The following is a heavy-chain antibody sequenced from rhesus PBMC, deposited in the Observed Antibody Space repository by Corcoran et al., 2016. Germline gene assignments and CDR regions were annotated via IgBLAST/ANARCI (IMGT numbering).Heavy chain of an antibody. V-gene: IGHV4-122*02. CDR2: ITFIGST. CDR1: GYSISSGYY. J-gene: IGHJ4*01. Sequence: QVQLQESGPGLVKPSETLSLTCAVSGYSISSGYYWSWIRQPPGKGLGWIGYITFIGSTSYTPSLKSRVPISRDTSKNQFSLKLSSVTAADTAVYYCARDRGYSYSNFDYWGQGVLVTVSS. CDR3: ARDRGYSYSNFDY. D-gene: IGHD5-12*01.